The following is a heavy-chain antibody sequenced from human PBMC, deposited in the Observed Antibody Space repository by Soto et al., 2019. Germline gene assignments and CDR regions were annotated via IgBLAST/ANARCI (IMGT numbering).Heavy chain of an antibody. CDR3: AKDGSHSFDF. V-gene: IGHV3-30*18. Sequence: QVQLVESGGGVVQPGRSLRLSCAASGFTFSHYAMHWVRQAPGKGLEWVAIMSYDGSNEYYADSVKGRFTISRDNSKNTLSLQMNGLGGEDTDVYYCAKDGSHSFDFWGQGTLVTVSS. CDR2: MSYDGSNE. D-gene: IGHD1-26*01. J-gene: IGHJ4*02. CDR1: GFTFSHYA.